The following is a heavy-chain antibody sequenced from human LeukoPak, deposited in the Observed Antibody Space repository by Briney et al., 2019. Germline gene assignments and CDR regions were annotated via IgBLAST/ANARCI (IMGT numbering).Heavy chain of an antibody. Sequence: PSETLSLTCTVSGGSISSYYWSWIRQPPGKGLEWIGYIYYSGSTNYNPSLKSRVTISVDTSKNQFSLKLSSVTAADTAVYYCARTPYYYGSGSRPRYFDLGGRGTLVTVSS. CDR1: GGSISSYY. D-gene: IGHD3-10*01. J-gene: IGHJ2*01. CDR2: IYYSGST. V-gene: IGHV4-59*01. CDR3: ARTPYYYGSGSRPRYFDL.